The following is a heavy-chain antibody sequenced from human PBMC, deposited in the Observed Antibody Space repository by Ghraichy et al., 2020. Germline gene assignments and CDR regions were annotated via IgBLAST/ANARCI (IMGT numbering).Heavy chain of an antibody. CDR3: VREGEYDSATGYKYYYEGMDV. CDR1: GFTFSSSW. J-gene: IGHJ6*02. V-gene: IGHV3-7*01. Sequence: GGSLRLSCVASGFTFSSSWMSWVRQAPGKGLEWVANIKRDGSERYYVDSVKGRFTISRDNAKRSLYLQMDSLRAEDSALYFCVREGEYDSATGYKYYYEGMDVCGQGTTVTVSS. D-gene: IGHD3-22*01. CDR2: IKRDGSER.